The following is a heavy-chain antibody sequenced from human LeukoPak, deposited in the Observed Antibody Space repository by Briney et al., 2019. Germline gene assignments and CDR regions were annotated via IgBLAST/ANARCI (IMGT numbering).Heavy chain of an antibody. CDR2: NSGGRT. CDR1: GFTFGNYA. D-gene: IGHD3-22*01. J-gene: IGHJ4*02. CDR3: AKGHSDSSGYLGPFDY. Sequence: GGSLRLTCAASGFTFGNYAMSWVRQAPGKGLEWVSVNSGGRTYYADSVKGRFTISRDNSKNTLYLQMNSLRAEDTAVYHCAKGHSDSSGYLGPFDYWGQGTLVTVSS. V-gene: IGHV3-23*01.